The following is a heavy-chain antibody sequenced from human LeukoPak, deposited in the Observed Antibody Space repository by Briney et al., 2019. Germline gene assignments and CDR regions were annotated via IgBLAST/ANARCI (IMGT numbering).Heavy chain of an antibody. CDR2: INHSGST. D-gene: IGHD3-22*01. CDR3: ARDSYASRGSDY. V-gene: IGHV4-34*01. Sequence: SETLSLTCAVYGGSFSGYYWSWIRQPPGKGLEGIGEINHSGSTNYNPSRKSRVTISVDTCKNQFSLKLSSVTAADTAVYYCARDSYASRGSDYWGQGNLVTVSS. CDR1: GGSFSGYY. J-gene: IGHJ4*02.